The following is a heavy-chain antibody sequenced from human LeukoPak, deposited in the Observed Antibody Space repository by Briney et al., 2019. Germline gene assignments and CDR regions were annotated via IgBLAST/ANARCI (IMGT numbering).Heavy chain of an antibody. D-gene: IGHD3-10*01. CDR1: GFTFSSYW. Sequence: GGSLRLFCAASGFTFSSYWMHWARQAPGKGLVWVSRINSDGSSTSYADSVKGRFTISRDNAKNTLYLQMNSLRAEDTALYYCARVRGYYGSESYAFDIWAQEPMVTVSS. J-gene: IGHJ3*02. CDR2: INSDGSST. CDR3: ARVRGYYGSESYAFDI. V-gene: IGHV3-74*01.